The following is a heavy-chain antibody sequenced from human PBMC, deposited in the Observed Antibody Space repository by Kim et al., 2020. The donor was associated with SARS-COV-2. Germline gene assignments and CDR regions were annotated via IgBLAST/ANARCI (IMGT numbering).Heavy chain of an antibody. CDR1: GFTFSNAW. J-gene: IGHJ4*02. Sequence: GGSLRLSCAASGFTFSNAWMSWVRQAPGKGLEWVGRIKSKTDGGTTDYAAPVKGRFTISRDDSKNTLYLQMNSLKTEDTAVYYCTTRVSGGSSGWKLFDYWGQGTLVTVSS. D-gene: IGHD6-19*01. CDR2: IKSKTDGGTT. V-gene: IGHV3-15*01. CDR3: TTRVSGGSSGWKLFDY.